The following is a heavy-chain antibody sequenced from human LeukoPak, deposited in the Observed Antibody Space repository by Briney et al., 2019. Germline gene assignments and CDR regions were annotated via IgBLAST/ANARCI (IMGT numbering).Heavy chain of an antibody. Sequence: GGSLRLSCAASGFTFSDYYMSWIRQAPGKGLGWVSYISSSGSTIYYADSVKGRFTISRDNAKNSLYLQMNSLRAEDTAVYYCARSPFMAARSYFDYWGQGTLVTVSS. J-gene: IGHJ4*02. V-gene: IGHV3-11*04. CDR3: ARSPFMAARSYFDY. D-gene: IGHD6-6*01. CDR1: GFTFSDYY. CDR2: ISSSGSTI.